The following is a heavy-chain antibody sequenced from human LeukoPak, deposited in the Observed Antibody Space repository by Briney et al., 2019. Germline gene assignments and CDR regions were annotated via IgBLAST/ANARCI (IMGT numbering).Heavy chain of an antibody. V-gene: IGHV1-24*01. CDR1: GYTLTELS. CDR3: ATGKGRRPYIVGATNVLLN. J-gene: IGHJ4*02. D-gene: IGHD1-26*01. Sequence: GASVKVSCKVSGYTLTELSMHWVRQAPGKGLEWMGGFDPEDGETIYAQKFQGRVTMTEDTSTDTAYMELSSLRSEDTAVYYCATGKGRRPYIVGATNVLLNWGQGTLVTVSS. CDR2: FDPEDGET.